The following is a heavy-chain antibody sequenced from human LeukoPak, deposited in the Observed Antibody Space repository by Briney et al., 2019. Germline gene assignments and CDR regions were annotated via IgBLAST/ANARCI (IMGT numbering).Heavy chain of an antibody. Sequence: SETLSLTCTVSGGSISSSGYYWSWIRQPPGKGLEWIGEINHSGSTNYNPSLKSRVTISVDTSKNQFSLKLSSVTAADTAVYYCAREPAAIILGLNWFDPWGQGTLVTVSS. CDR2: INHSGST. J-gene: IGHJ5*02. D-gene: IGHD2-2*01. CDR1: GGSISSSGYY. CDR3: AREPAAIILGLNWFDP. V-gene: IGHV4-39*07.